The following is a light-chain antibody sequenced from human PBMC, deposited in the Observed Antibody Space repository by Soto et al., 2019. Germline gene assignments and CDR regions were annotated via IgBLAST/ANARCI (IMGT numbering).Light chain of an antibody. CDR2: GAN. V-gene: IGLV2-14*01. CDR3: TSYTKDTTYV. J-gene: IGLJ1*01. CDR1: YSDIGAFDS. Sequence: QSALTQPASVSGSPGQSITVSCTGTYSDIGAFDSVSWYQHHPGRAPKLLIFGANRRPSGISYRFSASKSGNTASLTISGLQAEDEADYYCTSYTKDTTYVFGTGTKVTAL.